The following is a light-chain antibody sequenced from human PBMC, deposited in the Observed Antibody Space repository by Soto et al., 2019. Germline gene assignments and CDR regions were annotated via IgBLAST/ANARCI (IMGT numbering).Light chain of an antibody. Sequence: DIVMTQSPDSLAVSLGERATINCKSSQSVLSSSNNKNYLAWYQKKPGQPPKLLIYWASMRESGVPDRFSGSGSGTEFTLTIGSLQSEDVAVYYCQQCYATPYTFGQGTKLEIE. V-gene: IGKV4-1*01. J-gene: IGKJ2*01. CDR2: WAS. CDR1: QSVLSSSNNKNY. CDR3: QQCYATPYT.